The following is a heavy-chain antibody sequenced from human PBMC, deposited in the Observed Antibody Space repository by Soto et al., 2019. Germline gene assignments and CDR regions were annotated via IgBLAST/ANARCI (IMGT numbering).Heavy chain of an antibody. CDR3: ARAPLRGVTNYYYYGMDV. V-gene: IGHV4-59*01. CDR2: IYYSGST. J-gene: IGHJ6*02. CDR1: GVSISSYY. Sequence: SETLSLTCTVSGVSISSYYWSWIRQPPGKGLEWIGYIYYSGSTNYNPSLKSRVTISVDTSKNQFSLKLSSVTAADTAVYYCARAPLRGVTNYYYYGMDVWGQGTTVTVSS. D-gene: IGHD4-17*01.